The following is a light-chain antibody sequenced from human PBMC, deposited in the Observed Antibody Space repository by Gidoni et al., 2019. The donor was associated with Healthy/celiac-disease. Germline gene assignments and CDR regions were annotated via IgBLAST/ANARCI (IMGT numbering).Light chain of an antibody. Sequence: QSVLTQPPSESGTPGQRVTISCSGSSSNIGSNTVNWYQQLPGTAPKLLIYSNNQRPSGVPDRFSGSKSGTSASLAISGLQSEDEADYYCAAWDDSLNGQVFGGGIKLTVL. V-gene: IGLV1-44*01. CDR3: AAWDDSLNGQV. J-gene: IGLJ3*02. CDR2: SNN. CDR1: SSNIGSNT.